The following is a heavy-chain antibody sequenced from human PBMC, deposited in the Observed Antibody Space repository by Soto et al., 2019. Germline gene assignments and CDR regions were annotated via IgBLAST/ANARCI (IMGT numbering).Heavy chain of an antibody. CDR3: ARGYSSGREAFDF. D-gene: IGHD5-18*01. CDR1: GGSVSIGSYY. Sequence: SETLSLTCTVSGGSVSIGSYYWSWIRQPPGKGLVWIGYIYYSGGANYNPSLKSRVTISVDTSKNQFSLKLRSVTAADTAVYYCARGYSSGREAFDFWDQGTMVTVSS. CDR2: IYYSGGA. J-gene: IGHJ3*01. V-gene: IGHV4-61*01.